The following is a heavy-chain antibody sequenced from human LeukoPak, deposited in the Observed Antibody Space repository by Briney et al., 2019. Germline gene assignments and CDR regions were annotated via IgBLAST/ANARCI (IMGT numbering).Heavy chain of an antibody. CDR2: ISGSGGST. CDR1: GFTFSSYA. J-gene: IGHJ4*02. Sequence: GGSLRLSCGASGFTFSSYAMSWVRHARGRGLGWVSAISGSGGSTYYADSVKGRFTISRDNSKNTLYLQMNSLRAEDTAVYYCAKDAVLRYFDWLPLDYWGQGTLVTVSS. D-gene: IGHD3-9*01. CDR3: AKDAVLRYFDWLPLDY. V-gene: IGHV3-23*01.